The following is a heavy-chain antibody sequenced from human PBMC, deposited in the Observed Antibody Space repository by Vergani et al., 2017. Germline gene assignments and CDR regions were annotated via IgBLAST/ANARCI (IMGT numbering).Heavy chain of an antibody. Sequence: QVTLKESGPALVKPTQTLTLTCTFSGFSLSTSGMRVSWIRQPPGKALEWLARIDWDDDKFYSTSLKTRLTITKDTSKNQVVLTMTNMDPVDTATYYCAHRRVVAGTERYFDYWGQGTLVTVSS. CDR1: GFSLSTSGMR. D-gene: IGHD6-19*01. CDR3: AHRRVVAGTERYFDY. J-gene: IGHJ4*02. V-gene: IGHV2-70*04. CDR2: IDWDDDK.